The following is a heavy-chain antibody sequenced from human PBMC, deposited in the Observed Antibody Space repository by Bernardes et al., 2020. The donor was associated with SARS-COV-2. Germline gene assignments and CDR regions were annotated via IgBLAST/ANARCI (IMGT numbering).Heavy chain of an antibody. CDR1: GGTSSNFA. Sequence: SVKVSCKASGGTSSNFAISWVRQAPGQGLEWMGGIIPILGTTNYAQKFQGRVTITADESTRTAYMELSSLRYEDTAVYYCARDVTIFGVVITGPPAKGMDVWGQGTTVSVSS. CDR2: IIPILGTT. J-gene: IGHJ6*02. V-gene: IGHV1-69*13. D-gene: IGHD3-3*01. CDR3: ARDVTIFGVVITGPPAKGMDV.